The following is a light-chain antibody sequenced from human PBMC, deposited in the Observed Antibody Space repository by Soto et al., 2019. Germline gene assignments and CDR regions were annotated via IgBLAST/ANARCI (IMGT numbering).Light chain of an antibody. CDR2: GNS. CDR3: QSYDSSLSGVV. V-gene: IGLV1-40*01. CDR1: TSNIGAGYD. J-gene: IGLJ2*01. Sequence: QSVLTQSPSVSGAPGQRVTISCTGSTSNIGAGYDVHWYQHLPGAAPKLLIYGNSHRPSGVPDRFSASKSGTSASLAIPGLQAEDEADYYCQSYDSSLSGVVFGGGTKLTVL.